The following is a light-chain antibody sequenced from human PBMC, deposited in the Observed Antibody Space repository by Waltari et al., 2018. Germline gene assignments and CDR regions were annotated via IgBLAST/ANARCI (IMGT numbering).Light chain of an antibody. CDR1: LSIDDS. CDR3: QQYNQWPLT. CDR2: GAS. J-gene: IGKJ4*01. V-gene: IGKV3-15*01. Sequence: EIVMTQSPATLSVARGGSATVSCRASLSIDDSLAWYQQKPGQPPRLLIHGASTRDTGIPVRFSGSGSGTDFTLTITGLQSEDFAVCFCQQYNQWPLTFGRGTKVEIK.